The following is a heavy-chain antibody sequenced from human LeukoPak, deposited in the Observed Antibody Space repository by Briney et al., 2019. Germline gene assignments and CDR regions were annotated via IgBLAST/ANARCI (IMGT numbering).Heavy chain of an antibody. CDR2: ISSTGTYI. CDR1: GFSFRSYA. V-gene: IGHV3-21*01. D-gene: IGHD3-10*01. J-gene: IGHJ4*02. CDR3: ARSYYYDSAYYFDY. Sequence: PGGSLRLSCAASGFSFRSYAMNWVRQAPGKGLEWVSSISSTGTYIFHADSVKGRFTISRDDAKNSLYLQMNSLRAEDTAVYYCARSYYYDSAYYFDYWGQGTLVTVSS.